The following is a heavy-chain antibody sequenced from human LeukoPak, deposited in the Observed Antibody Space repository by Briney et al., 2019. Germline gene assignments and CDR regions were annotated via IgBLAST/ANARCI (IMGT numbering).Heavy chain of an antibody. Sequence: ASVKVSCKASGYTFTSYGISWVRQAPGQGLEWMGWISAYNGNTNYAPKLQGRVTMTTDTSTSTAYMELRSLRSDDTAVYYCAREGDYSNHYYYYYMDVWGKGTTVTVSS. J-gene: IGHJ6*03. CDR2: ISAYNGNT. D-gene: IGHD4-11*01. CDR1: GYTFTSYG. CDR3: AREGDYSNHYYYYYMDV. V-gene: IGHV1-18*01.